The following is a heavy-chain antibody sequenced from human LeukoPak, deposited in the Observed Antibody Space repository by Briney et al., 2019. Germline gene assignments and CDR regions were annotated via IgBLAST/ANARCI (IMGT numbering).Heavy chain of an antibody. V-gene: IGHV4-31*03. CDR2: IYYSGST. CDR3: ARNGVNDAFDI. CDR1: GGSISSGGYY. J-gene: IGHJ3*02. Sequence: EPSQTLSLTCTVSGGSISSGGYYWSWIRQHPGKGLEWIGYIYYSGSTYYNPSLKSRVTISVDTSKNQFSLKLSSVTAADTAVYYCARNGVNDAFDIWGQGTMVTVSS. D-gene: IGHD2-8*01.